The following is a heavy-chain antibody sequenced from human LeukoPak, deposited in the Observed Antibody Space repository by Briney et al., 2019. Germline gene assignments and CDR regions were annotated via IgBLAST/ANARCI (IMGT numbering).Heavy chain of an antibody. Sequence: GGSLRLSCAASGFTFSGSGMHWVRQAPGKGLEWVTFIRYDGSNKYYTDSVKGRFTISRDNSKNTLYLQMDSLRAEDTAVYYCARDRFGGYGAFDIWGQGTMVTVSS. V-gene: IGHV3-30*02. J-gene: IGHJ3*02. D-gene: IGHD3-22*01. CDR3: ARDRFGGYGAFDI. CDR1: GFTFSGSG. CDR2: IRYDGSNK.